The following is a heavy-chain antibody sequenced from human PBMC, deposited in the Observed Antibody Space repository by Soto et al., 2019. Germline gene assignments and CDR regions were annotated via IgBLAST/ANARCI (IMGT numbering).Heavy chain of an antibody. V-gene: IGHV4-59*01. CDR2: IYYSGST. D-gene: IGHD6-6*01. CDR1: GGSISSYY. J-gene: IGHJ4*02. CDR3: AREPFFSSSSGFDY. Sequence: SETLSLTCTVSGGSISSYYWSWIRQPPGKGLEWIGYIYYSGSTNYNPSLKSRVTISVDTSKNQFSLKLSSVTAADTAVYYCAREPFFSSSSGFDYWGQGPLVTVSS.